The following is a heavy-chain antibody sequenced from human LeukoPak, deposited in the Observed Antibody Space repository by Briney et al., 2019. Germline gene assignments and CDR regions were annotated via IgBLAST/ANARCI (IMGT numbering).Heavy chain of an antibody. J-gene: IGHJ4*02. CDR3: ARHYDILTGTFPYY. D-gene: IGHD3-9*01. V-gene: IGHV3-7*03. CDR1: GFTFSSYA. CDR2: IRQDGNEK. Sequence: PGGSLRLSCAASGFTFSSYAMHWARQAPGKGLEWVANIRQDGNEKYYVGSVRGRFTISRDNAKNSLYLQMNSLRAEDTAVYYCARHYDILTGTFPYYWGQGTLVTVSS.